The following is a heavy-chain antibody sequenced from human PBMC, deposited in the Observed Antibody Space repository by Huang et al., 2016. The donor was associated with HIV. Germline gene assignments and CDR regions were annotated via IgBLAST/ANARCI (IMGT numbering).Heavy chain of an antibody. D-gene: IGHD1-26*01. CDR2: ISYDGSNK. J-gene: IGHJ4*02. CDR1: GFSFSTYG. V-gene: IGHV3-30*18. CDR3: AKDGADEEWDIDY. Sequence: VQLVESGGGVVQPGRSLRLACGASGFSFSTYGLPWGRQAPGKGLEWVAGISYDGSNKYYAHSVKGRFTISRDTSENKVYLQMNSLRHEDTAVYYCAKDGADEEWDIDYWGQGTLVTVSS.